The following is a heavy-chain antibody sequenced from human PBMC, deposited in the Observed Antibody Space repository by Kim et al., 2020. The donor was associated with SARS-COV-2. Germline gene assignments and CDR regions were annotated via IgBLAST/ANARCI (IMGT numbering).Heavy chain of an antibody. CDR3: TRGDGWTDY. V-gene: IGHV3-49*02. Sequence: GTTDYAASVKGRFTISRDDSKSIGYLQMNSLKTEDTALYYCTRGDGWTDYWGQGTLVTVSS. CDR2: GTT. D-gene: IGHD6-19*01. J-gene: IGHJ4*02.